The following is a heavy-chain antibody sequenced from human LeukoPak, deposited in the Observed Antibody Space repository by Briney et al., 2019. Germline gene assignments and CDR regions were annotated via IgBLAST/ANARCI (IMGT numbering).Heavy chain of an antibody. V-gene: IGHV4-34*01. D-gene: IGHD7-27*01. J-gene: IGHJ4*02. CDR3: AMNWGTGRTLDY. CDR2: INHSGGT. Sequence: SETLSLTCVVYGGSFSSYYWSWIRQPPGKGLEWIGEINHSGGTNYNPSLKSRVTISVDTSKNQFSLKVRSVTDADTAVYYCAMNWGTGRTLDYWGQGTLVTVSS. CDR1: GGSFSSYY.